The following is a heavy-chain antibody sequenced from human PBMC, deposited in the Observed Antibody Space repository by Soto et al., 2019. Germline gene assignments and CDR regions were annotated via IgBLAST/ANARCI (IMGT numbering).Heavy chain of an antibody. CDR3: ARDNPRSSGWDV. Sequence: EVQLVESGGGLVQPGGSLRLSCEASGFTLSSYSMNWARQAPGQGLEWFSYISSSSSTIYYADSVKGRFTISRDNAKNSLYLQMNSLRDEDTAVHYCARDNPRSSGWDVWGQGTTVTVSS. J-gene: IGHJ6*02. V-gene: IGHV3-48*02. CDR2: ISSSSSTI. CDR1: GFTLSSYS.